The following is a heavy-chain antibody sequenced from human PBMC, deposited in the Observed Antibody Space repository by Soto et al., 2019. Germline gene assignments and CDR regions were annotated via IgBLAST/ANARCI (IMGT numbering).Heavy chain of an antibody. CDR2: IYSDGST. CDR1: GFTVSSNY. CDR3: ARDPLQVFGY. V-gene: IGHV3-66*01. J-gene: IGHJ4*02. Sequence: GGSLRLCCAASGFTVSSNYMSWVRQAPGKGLEWISVIYSDGSTYYADSVKGRFTISRDNSENTLYLQINSLKAEDTAGEYCARDPLQVFGYWGQGTLVTVSS.